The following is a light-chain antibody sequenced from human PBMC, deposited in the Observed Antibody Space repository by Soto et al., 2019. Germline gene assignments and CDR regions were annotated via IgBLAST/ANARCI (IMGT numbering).Light chain of an antibody. J-gene: IGKJ4*01. CDR1: QSVSSY. V-gene: IGKV3-11*01. CDR3: QQRSNWPLT. CDR2: DAS. Sequence: EIVLTQSPATLSLSPWERATLSCMASQSVSSYLAWYQQKPGQAPRLLIYDASNRATGIPARFSGSGSGTDFTLTISSLEPEDFAVYYCQQRSNWPLTFGGGTKVEIK.